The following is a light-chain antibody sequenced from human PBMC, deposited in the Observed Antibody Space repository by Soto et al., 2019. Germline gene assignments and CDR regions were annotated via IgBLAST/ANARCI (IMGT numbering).Light chain of an antibody. CDR3: SSHTTTTTPWV. Sequence: QSALTQPASVSGSPGQSITISCTGTSSDVGAFNYVSWYQQHPGKAPKLIIYEVSHRPSGISNRFSGSKSDNTASLTISGLQAGDEADYCCSSHTTTTTPWVFGGGTKLTVL. V-gene: IGLV2-14*01. CDR2: EVS. J-gene: IGLJ2*01. CDR1: SSDVGAFNY.